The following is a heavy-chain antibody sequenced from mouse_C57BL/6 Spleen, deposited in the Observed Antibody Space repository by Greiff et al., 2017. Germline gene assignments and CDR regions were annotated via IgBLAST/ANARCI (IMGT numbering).Heavy chain of an antibody. CDR3: ARSVYSNFGGFAY. D-gene: IGHD2-5*01. J-gene: IGHJ3*01. CDR2: IDPSDSET. Sequence: QVQLQQPGAELVRPGSSVKLSCKASGYTFTSYWMHWVKQRPIQGLEWIGNIDPSDSETHYNQKFKDKATLTVDKSSSTAYMQLSSLTSEDSAVYYCARSVYSNFGGFAYWGQGTLVTVSA. CDR1: GYTFTSYW. V-gene: IGHV1-52*01.